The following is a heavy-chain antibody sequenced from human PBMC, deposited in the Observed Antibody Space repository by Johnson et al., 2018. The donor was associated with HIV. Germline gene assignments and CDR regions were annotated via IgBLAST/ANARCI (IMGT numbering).Heavy chain of an antibody. J-gene: IGHJ3*02. CDR1: GFTFNSYA. V-gene: IGHV3-7*01. CDR2: VKQDRSER. CDR3: AKVVGSGATGDAFDI. Sequence: VQLVESGGGVVQPGGSLRLSCETSGFTFNSYAMSWVRQAPGKGLEWVANVKQDRSERYYADSVQGRFTISRDNSKNTLYLQMNSLRAEDTAVYYCAKVVGSGATGDAFDIWGQGTMVTVSS. D-gene: IGHD1-26*01.